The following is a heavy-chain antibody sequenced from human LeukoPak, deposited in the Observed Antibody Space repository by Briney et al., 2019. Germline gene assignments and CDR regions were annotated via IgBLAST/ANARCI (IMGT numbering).Heavy chain of an antibody. J-gene: IGHJ4*02. V-gene: IGHV4-39*01. CDR1: GGSISSYY. D-gene: IGHD2-15*01. CDR3: ARLPPYCTGGTCYRSYSDY. Sequence: KPSETLSLTCTVSGGSISSYYWGWIRQPPGKGLEWIGTIYYSGSTYYNASLRSRVTISVDTSRNQFSLQLSYVTAADTALYYCARLPPYCTGGTCYRSYSDYWGQGTLVTVSS. CDR2: IYYSGST.